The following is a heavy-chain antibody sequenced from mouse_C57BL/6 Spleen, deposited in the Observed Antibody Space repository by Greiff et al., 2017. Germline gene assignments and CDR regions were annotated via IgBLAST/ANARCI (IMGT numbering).Heavy chain of an antibody. CDR2: IYPGGGYT. J-gene: IGHJ3*01. CDR3: ARCDYYGSSYVGWFAY. D-gene: IGHD1-1*01. Sequence: VQLQQSGAELVRPGPSVKMSCKASGYTFTNYWIGWAKQRPGHGLEWIGDIYPGGGYTNYNEKFNGKATLTADKSSSKAYMQVSSLTSEDSAIYYCARCDYYGSSYVGWFAYWGQGTLVTVSA. CDR1: GYTFTNYW. V-gene: IGHV1-63*01.